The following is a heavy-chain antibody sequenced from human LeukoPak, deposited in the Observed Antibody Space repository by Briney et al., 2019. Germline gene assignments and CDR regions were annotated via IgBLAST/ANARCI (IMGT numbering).Heavy chain of an antibody. CDR3: ARGSPPNYYGSGSYLLGFDP. D-gene: IGHD3-10*01. CDR1: GGTFSSYA. Sequence: SVKVSCKASGGTFSSYAISWVRQAPGQGLEWMGGIIPIFGTANYAQKFQGRVTITTDESTSTAYMELSSLRSEDTAVYYCARGSPPNYYGSGSYLLGFDPWGQGTLVTVSS. V-gene: IGHV1-69*05. J-gene: IGHJ5*02. CDR2: IIPIFGTA.